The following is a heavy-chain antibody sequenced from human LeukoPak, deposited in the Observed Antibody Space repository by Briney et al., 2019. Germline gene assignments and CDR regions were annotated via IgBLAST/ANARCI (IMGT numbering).Heavy chain of an antibody. CDR3: ARVPYYDSSGSLGFDY. CDR2: IYYSGST. CDR1: GGSISSYY. V-gene: IGHV4-59*01. D-gene: IGHD3-22*01. J-gene: IGHJ4*02. Sequence: SETLPLTCTVSGGSISSYYWSWIRQPPGKGLEWIGYIYYSGSTNYNPSLKSRVTISVDTSKNQFSLKLSSVTAADTAVYYCARVPYYDSSGSLGFDYWGQGTLVTVSS.